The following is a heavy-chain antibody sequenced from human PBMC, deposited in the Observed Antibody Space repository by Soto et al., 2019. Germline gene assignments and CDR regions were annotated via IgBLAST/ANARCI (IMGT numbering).Heavy chain of an antibody. Sequence: GASVKVSCKASGYSFTSYYMHWARQAPGQGLEWMGIINLSGGTTTYAQKFQGRVTMTRDTSTSTVYMELSSLRSEDTAVYYCARRSFSRGWEFDFRGQGTLVIVSS. V-gene: IGHV1-46*01. CDR3: ARRSFSRGWEFDF. D-gene: IGHD6-19*01. CDR1: GYSFTSYY. CDR2: INLSGGTT. J-gene: IGHJ4*02.